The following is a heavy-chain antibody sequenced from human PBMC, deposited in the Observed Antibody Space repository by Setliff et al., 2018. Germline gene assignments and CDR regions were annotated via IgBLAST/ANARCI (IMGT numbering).Heavy chain of an antibody. CDR3: ARVKAPALYYYMGV. CDR2: IYHSGST. D-gene: IGHD3-16*02. V-gene: IGHV4-38-2*01. Sequence: LSLTCAVSGYSISSGYYWGWIRQPPGKGLEWIGSIYHSGSTYYNPSLKSRVTISVDTSKNQFSLKLSSVTAADTAVYYCARVKAPALYYYMGVWGKGTTGTVSS. J-gene: IGHJ6*03. CDR1: GYSISSGYY.